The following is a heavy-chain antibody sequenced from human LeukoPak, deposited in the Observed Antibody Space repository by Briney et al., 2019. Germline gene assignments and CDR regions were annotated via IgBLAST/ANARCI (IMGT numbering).Heavy chain of an antibody. D-gene: IGHD5-18*01. V-gene: IGHV3-21*01. CDR2: ISSSSSFT. J-gene: IGHJ4*02. CDR1: GFTFSSYS. CDR3: ARDQGYRNGYVVY. Sequence: GGSLRLSCAASGFTFSSYSMNWVRQAPGKGLEWVSSISSSSSFTYYADSVKGRFTISRDNAKNSLYLQMNSLRAGDTAVYYCARDQGYRNGYVVYWGQGTLVTVSS.